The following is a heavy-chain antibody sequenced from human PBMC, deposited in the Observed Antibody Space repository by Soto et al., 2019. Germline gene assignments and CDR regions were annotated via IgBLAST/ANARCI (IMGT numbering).Heavy chain of an antibody. V-gene: IGHV3-33*01. CDR3: ARDKGIGYSYGIDY. J-gene: IGHJ4*02. CDR2: IWYDGSNK. CDR1: GFTFSSYG. Sequence: QVQLVESGGGVVQPGRSLRLSCAASGFTFSSYGMHWVRQAPGKGLEWVAVIWYDGSNKYYADSVKGRFTISRDNSKNTLYLQMNSLRAEDTAVYYCARDKGIGYSYGIDYWGQETLVTVSS. D-gene: IGHD5-18*01.